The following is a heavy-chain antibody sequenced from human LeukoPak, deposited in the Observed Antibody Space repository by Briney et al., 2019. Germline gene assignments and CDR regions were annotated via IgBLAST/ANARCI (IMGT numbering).Heavy chain of an antibody. Sequence: PGGSLRLSCAASGFTFSSYAMHWVRQAPGEGLEYVSAISSNGGSTYYANSVKGRFTISRDNSKNTLYLQMGSLRAEDMAVYYCARDQNYGGNLLGFGYYFDYWGQGTLVTVSS. CDR3: ARDQNYGGNLLGFGYYFDY. CDR2: ISSNGGST. J-gene: IGHJ4*02. CDR1: GFTFSSYA. D-gene: IGHD4-23*01. V-gene: IGHV3-64*01.